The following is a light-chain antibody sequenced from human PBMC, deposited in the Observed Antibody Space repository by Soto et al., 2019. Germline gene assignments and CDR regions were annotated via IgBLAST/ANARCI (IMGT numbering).Light chain of an antibody. V-gene: IGKV3D-20*02. Sequence: IVLTPSPGTLSLSPGDRATLSCRASQSISSSIYLAWYQQKPGQAPRLLIYGASSRATGIPARFSGSGSGTDFTLTISSLEPEDFAVYYCQQRSNWPITFGQGTRLEIK. J-gene: IGKJ5*01. CDR1: QSISSSIY. CDR2: GAS. CDR3: QQRSNWPIT.